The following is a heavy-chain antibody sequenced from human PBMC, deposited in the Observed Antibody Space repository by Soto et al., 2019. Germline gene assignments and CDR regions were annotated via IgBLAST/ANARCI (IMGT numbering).Heavy chain of an antibody. CDR1: GGTFSTYI. CDR3: ARDRITTRGDAFDL. J-gene: IGHJ3*01. D-gene: IGHD3-3*01. CDR2: IIHIPDIT. V-gene: IGHV1-69*02. Sequence: QVQLVQSGAEVRKPGSSVKVSCKAPGGTFSTYIISWGRQAPGQGLEWMGRIIHIPDITNYAQKFQGRVTVTADRSTSTAYMELTSLKSEDTAVYYCARDRITTRGDAFDLWGQGTMVTVSS.